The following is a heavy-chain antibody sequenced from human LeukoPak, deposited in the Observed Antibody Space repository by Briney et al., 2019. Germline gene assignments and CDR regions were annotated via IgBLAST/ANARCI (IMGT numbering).Heavy chain of an antibody. D-gene: IGHD3-10*02. J-gene: IGHJ4*02. CDR3: AXXFWXTXXTXDY. Sequence: SXKGSGYIFTSYWIGWVRQVPGKGLEWMGIIYPGDSDTRDSPSFQGQVTISADKDISTACLERSSLKGSDTGIDLCAXXFWXTXXTXDYWGQXTLVTVSS. V-gene: IGHV5-51*01. CDR2: IYPGDSDT. CDR1: GYIFTSYW.